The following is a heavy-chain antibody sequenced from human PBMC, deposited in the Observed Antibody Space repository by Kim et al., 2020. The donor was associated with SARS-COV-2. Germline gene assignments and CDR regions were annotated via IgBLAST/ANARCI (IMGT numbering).Heavy chain of an antibody. Sequence: GGSLRLSCAASGFTFDDYAMHWVRQAPGKGLEWVSGISWNSGSIGYADSVKGRFTISRDNAKNSLYLQMNSLRAEDTALYYCAKAGITVAGLNQYFDNLG. J-gene: IGHJ4*01. CDR3: AKAGITVAGLNQYFDN. CDR2: ISWNSGSI. CDR1: GFTFDDYA. V-gene: IGHV3-9*01. D-gene: IGHD6-19*01.